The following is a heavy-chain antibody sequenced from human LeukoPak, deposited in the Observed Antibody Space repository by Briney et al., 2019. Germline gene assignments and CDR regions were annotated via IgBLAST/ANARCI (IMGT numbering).Heavy chain of an antibody. CDR3: ARGGYYGSGNDFRFDP. CDR2: IYYSGST. J-gene: IGHJ5*02. Sequence: SETLSLTCTVSGGSISSGYYWGWMRQPPGKGLEWIGYIYYSGSTNYKPSLKSRVTISVDTSKNQFSLKLSSVTAADTAVYYCARGGYYGSGNDFRFDPWGQGTLVTVSS. V-gene: IGHV4-61*01. D-gene: IGHD3-10*01. CDR1: GGSISSGYY.